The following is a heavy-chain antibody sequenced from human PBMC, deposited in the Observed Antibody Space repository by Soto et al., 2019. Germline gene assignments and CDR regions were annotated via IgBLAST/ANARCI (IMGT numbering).Heavy chain of an antibody. D-gene: IGHD3-10*01. Sequence: GESLKISCKGSGYSFTTYWIGWVRQMPGKGLEWMGIIYPGDSDTRYSPSFQGQVTISADKSISTAYLQWSSLKASDTAMYYCARVTGRRITLLRGDPPWFDYWGQGTLDTCCS. CDR1: GYSFTTYW. J-gene: IGHJ5*01. CDR3: ARVTGRRITLLRGDPPWFDY. CDR2: IYPGDSDT. V-gene: IGHV5-51*01.